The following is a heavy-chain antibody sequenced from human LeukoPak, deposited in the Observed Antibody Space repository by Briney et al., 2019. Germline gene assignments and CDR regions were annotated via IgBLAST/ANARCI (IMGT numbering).Heavy chain of an antibody. Sequence: GASVKVSCRASGYTFTSYGISWVRQAPGQGLEWMGWISAYNGNTNYAQKLQGRVTMTTDTSTSTAYVELRSLRSDDTAVYYCARDMATMIVVVITPSFDYWGQGTLVTVSS. J-gene: IGHJ4*02. D-gene: IGHD3-22*01. CDR3: ARDMATMIVVVITPSFDY. CDR2: ISAYNGNT. CDR1: GYTFTSYG. V-gene: IGHV1-18*01.